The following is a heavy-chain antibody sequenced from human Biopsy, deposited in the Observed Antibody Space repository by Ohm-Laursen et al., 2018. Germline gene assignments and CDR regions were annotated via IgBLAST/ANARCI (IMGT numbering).Heavy chain of an antibody. CDR3: LSNWLDP. CDR2: IKSKTGGGTI. CDR1: GFPFTNAW. Sequence: SLRLSCAASGFPFTNAWMSWVRQAPGKGLEWVGRIKSKTGGGTIDYAASVKGRFSISRDDSKNTLYLQMNSLKTEDTAVYYCLSNWLDPWGQGTLVTVS. V-gene: IGHV3-15*01. J-gene: IGHJ5*02.